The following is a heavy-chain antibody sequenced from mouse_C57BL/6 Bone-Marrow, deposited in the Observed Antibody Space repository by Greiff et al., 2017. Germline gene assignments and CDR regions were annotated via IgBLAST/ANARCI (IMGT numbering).Heavy chain of an antibody. D-gene: IGHD4-1*01. CDR2: IHPNSGST. J-gene: IGHJ3*01. Sequence: QVQLQQPGAELVKPGASVKLSCTASGYTFTSYWMHWVKQRPGQGLEWIGMIHPNSGSTNYNEKFKSKATLTVDKSSSTAYMQLSSLTSEDAAVYYCARLLTVRAYWGQGTLVTVSA. CDR1: GYTFTSYW. V-gene: IGHV1-64*01. CDR3: ARLLTVRAY.